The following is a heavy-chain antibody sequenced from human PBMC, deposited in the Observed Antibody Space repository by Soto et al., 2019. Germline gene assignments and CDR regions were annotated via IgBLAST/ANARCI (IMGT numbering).Heavy chain of an antibody. J-gene: IGHJ6*02. Sequence: PSETLSLTCTVSGGSISSSSYYWGWIRQPPGKGLEWIGSIYYSGSTYYNPSPKSRVTISVDTSKNQFSLKLSSVTAADTAVYYCARQGGRDYYYGMDVWGQGTTVTVSS. CDR1: GGSISSSSYY. V-gene: IGHV4-39*01. D-gene: IGHD1-26*01. CDR2: IYYSGST. CDR3: ARQGGRDYYYGMDV.